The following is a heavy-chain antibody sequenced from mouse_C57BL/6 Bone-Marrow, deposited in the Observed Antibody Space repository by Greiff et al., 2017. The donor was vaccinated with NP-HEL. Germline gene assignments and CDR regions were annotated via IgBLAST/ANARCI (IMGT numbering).Heavy chain of an antibody. D-gene: IGHD1-1*01. Sequence: QVQLQQPGAELVKPGASVKMSCKASGYTFTSYWITWVKQRPGQGLEWIGNIYPGSGSTKYNEKFKSKATLTVDTSSSTAYLQLSSLTSEDAAVYYCARFYYGLDYWGQGTTLTVSS. CDR2: IYPGSGST. V-gene: IGHV1-55*01. CDR3: ARFYYGLDY. J-gene: IGHJ2*01. CDR1: GYTFTSYW.